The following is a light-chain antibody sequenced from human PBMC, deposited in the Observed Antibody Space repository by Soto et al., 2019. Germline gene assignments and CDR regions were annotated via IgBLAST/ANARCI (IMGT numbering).Light chain of an antibody. CDR3: QQYNNWPQIT. CDR2: GTT. V-gene: IGKV3-15*01. J-gene: IGKJ4*01. CDR1: QSVRSN. Sequence: EIVMTQSPATLSVSPGERATLSCRASQSVRSNLAWYQPRPGQAPRLLMYGTTTRATGIPARFRGSRSGTEFTLTISSLQSEDFAVYYCQQYNNWPQITFGGGTKVDIK.